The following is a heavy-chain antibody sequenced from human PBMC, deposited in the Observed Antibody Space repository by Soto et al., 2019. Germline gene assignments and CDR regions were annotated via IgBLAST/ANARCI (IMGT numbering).Heavy chain of an antibody. CDR3: AREFYNSGRSPTSYCYGSGSPELYYYGMDV. V-gene: IGHV1-18*01. J-gene: IGHJ6*02. CDR2: ISAYNGNT. D-gene: IGHD3-10*01. CDR1: GYTFTSYG. Sequence: ASVKVSCKASGYTFTSYGISWVRQAPGQGLEWMGWISAYNGNTNYAQKLQGRVTMTTDTSTSTAYMELRSLRSDDTAVYYCAREFYNSGRSPTSYCYGSGSPELYYYGMDVWGEGTTVTVCS.